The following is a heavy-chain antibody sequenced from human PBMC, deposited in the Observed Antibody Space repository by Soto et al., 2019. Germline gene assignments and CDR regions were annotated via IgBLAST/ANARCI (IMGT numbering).Heavy chain of an antibody. J-gene: IGHJ3*02. V-gene: IGHV1-3*01. CDR3: ARGNSGAFDS. Sequence: QVQLVQSGAEVKKPGASVKVSCKASGYTFTTYSMHWVRQAPGQRREWMGWMNPLNGDTKYSQRFQGRLTIIRDTSASTAYMELSSLRSEDTAIYYCARGNSGAFDSWGQGTMVTVSS. D-gene: IGHD6-19*01. CDR1: GYTFTTYS. CDR2: MNPLNGDT.